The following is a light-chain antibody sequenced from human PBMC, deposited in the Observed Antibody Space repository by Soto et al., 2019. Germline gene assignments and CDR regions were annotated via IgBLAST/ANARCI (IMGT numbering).Light chain of an antibody. CDR3: HQYGTSPLT. CDR1: QNIMTNY. Sequence: ETVLTQSPDTLSLSPGERATLSCRASQNIMTNYLAWYQVRPGQAPSLLIYGASSRATGVPERFSGSGSGTNLPPTINRLKPENFAVYYCHQYGTSPLTFGGGTTVEI. CDR2: GAS. V-gene: IGKV3-20*01. J-gene: IGKJ4*01.